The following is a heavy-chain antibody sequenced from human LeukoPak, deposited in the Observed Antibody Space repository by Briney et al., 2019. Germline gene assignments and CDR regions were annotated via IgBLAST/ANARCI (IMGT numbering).Heavy chain of an antibody. CDR3: ARRVVADFDY. CDR1: GFTFSSYA. Sequence: PGGSLRLSCAASGFTFSSYAMSWVRQAPGKGLEGVSAISGSGATTYYADSAKGRFTISRDNSKNTLYLQMNSLRAEDTAVYYCARRVVADFDYWGQGTLVTVSS. V-gene: IGHV3-23*01. J-gene: IGHJ4*02. CDR2: ISGSGATT. D-gene: IGHD2-15*01.